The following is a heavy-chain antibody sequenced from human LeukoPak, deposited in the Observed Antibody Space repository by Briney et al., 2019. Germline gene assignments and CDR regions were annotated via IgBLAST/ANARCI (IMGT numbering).Heavy chain of an antibody. J-gene: IGHJ4*02. CDR1: GGSISSGGYY. CDR2: IYYSGST. D-gene: IGHD4-17*01. Sequence: PSQTLSLTCTVSGGSISSGGYYWSWIRQHPGKGLEWIGSIYYSGSTDYNPSLKSRATISVDTSKNQLSLKLSSVTAADTAVYYCARLNYGDYYFDYWGQRTLVTVST. V-gene: IGHV4-30-2*03. CDR3: ARLNYGDYYFDY.